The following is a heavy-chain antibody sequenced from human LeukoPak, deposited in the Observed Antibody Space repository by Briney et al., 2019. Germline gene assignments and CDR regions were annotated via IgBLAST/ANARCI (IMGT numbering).Heavy chain of an antibody. CDR2: INPNSGGT. CDR3: ARERIAVAGKGY. D-gene: IGHD6-19*01. Sequence: ASVKVSYKASGYTFTGYYMHWVRQAPGQGLEWMGWINPNSGGTNYAQKFQVRVTMTRDTSISTAYMELSRLRSNATAVYYCARERIAVAGKGYWGQGTLVTVSS. V-gene: IGHV1-2*02. J-gene: IGHJ4*02. CDR1: GYTFTGYY.